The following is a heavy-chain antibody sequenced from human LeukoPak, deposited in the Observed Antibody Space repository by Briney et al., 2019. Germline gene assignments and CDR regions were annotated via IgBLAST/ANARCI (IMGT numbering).Heavy chain of an antibody. CDR3: ARARTSVAAPDY. CDR2: IWYDGSNK. J-gene: IGHJ4*02. Sequence: GGSLRLSCAASGFTFSSYDMHWVRQAPGKGLEWVAVIWYDGSNKYYADSVKGRFTISRDNSKNTLCLQMNSLRVEDAAVYYCARARTSVAAPDYWGQGTLVTVSS. CDR1: GFTFSSYD. V-gene: IGHV3-33*01. D-gene: IGHD2-15*01.